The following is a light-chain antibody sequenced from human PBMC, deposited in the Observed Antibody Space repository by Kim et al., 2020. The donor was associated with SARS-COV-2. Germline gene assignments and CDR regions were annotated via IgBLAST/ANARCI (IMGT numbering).Light chain of an antibody. CDR3: GTWDTNLTAGV. CDR2: DNN. Sequence: QSVLTQPPSVSAAPGQGVTISCSGSNSNIGNNYVSWYQQLPGTAPKLLIYDNNKRPSGIPDRFSGSKSGTSATLAITGLQTGDEADYHCGTWDTNLTAGVFGGGTQLTVL. V-gene: IGLV1-51*01. J-gene: IGLJ3*02. CDR1: NSNIGNNY.